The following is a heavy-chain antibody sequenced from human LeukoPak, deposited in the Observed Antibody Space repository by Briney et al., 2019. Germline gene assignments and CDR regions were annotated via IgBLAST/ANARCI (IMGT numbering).Heavy chain of an antibody. J-gene: IGHJ4*02. Sequence: PSETLSLTCTVSGVSISGSSDYWGWIRQPPGKGLEWIGSIYYSGTTYYSPSLKSRVTISVDTPKNQFSLNLSSVTAADTAVYSCTSGSYYYPDYWGQGTLVTVSS. CDR2: IYYSGTT. V-gene: IGHV4-39*01. D-gene: IGHD1-26*01. CDR3: TSGSYYYPDY. CDR1: GVSISGSSDY.